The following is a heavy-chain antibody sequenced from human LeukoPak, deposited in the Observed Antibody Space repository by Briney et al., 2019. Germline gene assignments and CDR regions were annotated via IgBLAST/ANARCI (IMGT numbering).Heavy chain of an antibody. V-gene: IGHV1-46*01. CDR1: GYTFTSYY. D-gene: IGHD3-22*01. Sequence: GASVKVSCKASGYTFTSYYMHWVRQAPGQGLEWMGIINPSGGSTSYAQKFQGRVTMTRDTSTSTVYMELSSLRSEDTAVYYCARGGQPYYYDSSGYYADYWGQGTLVTVSS. J-gene: IGHJ4*02. CDR3: ARGGQPYYYDSSGYYADY. CDR2: INPSGGST.